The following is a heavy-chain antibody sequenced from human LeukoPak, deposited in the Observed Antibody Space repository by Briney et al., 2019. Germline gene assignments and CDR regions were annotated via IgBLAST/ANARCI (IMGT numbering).Heavy chain of an antibody. J-gene: IGHJ5*02. CDR2: INHSGST. CDR3: ARGGPSVYCSSTSCSWWFDP. D-gene: IGHD2-2*01. V-gene: IGHV4-34*01. Sequence: SETLSLTCAVYGGSFSGYYWSWIRQPPGKGLEWIGEINHSGSTNYNPSLKSRVTISVDTSKNQFSLKLSFVTAADTAVYYCARGGPSVYCSSTSCSWWFDPWGQGTLVTVSS. CDR1: GGSFSGYY.